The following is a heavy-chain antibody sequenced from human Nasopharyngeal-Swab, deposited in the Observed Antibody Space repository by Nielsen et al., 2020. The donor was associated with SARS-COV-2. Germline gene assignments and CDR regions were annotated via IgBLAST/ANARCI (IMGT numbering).Heavy chain of an antibody. CDR3: AREHPTTRASDY. D-gene: IGHD4-11*01. V-gene: IGHV1-2*06. CDR1: GYTFTAYY. Sequence: ASVKVSCKASGYTFTAYYIHWVRQAPGQGLEWMGRINPNSGGTKYAQKFQGRVTMTSDTSISTAYMDLSSLTSDDTALYYCAREHPTTRASDYWGQGTLVTVSS. J-gene: IGHJ4*02. CDR2: INPNSGGT.